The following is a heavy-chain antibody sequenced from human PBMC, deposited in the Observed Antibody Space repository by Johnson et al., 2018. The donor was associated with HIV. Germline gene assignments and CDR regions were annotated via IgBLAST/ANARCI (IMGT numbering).Heavy chain of an antibody. J-gene: IGHJ3*02. CDR2: IKQDGSEK. CDR1: GFTFSSYW. D-gene: IGHD3/OR15-3a*01. CDR3: AREFGLGTMHAFDI. Sequence: VKLVESGGGVVQPGRSLRLSCAAAGFTFSSYWMTWVRQAPGKGLEWVANIKQDGSEKYYMDSVKGRFTISRDNAKNSLYLQMNSLRAEDTAVYYCAREFGLGTMHAFDIWGQGTMVTVSS. V-gene: IGHV3-7*03.